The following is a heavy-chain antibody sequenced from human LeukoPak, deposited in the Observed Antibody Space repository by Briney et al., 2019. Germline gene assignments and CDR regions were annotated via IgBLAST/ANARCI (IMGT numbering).Heavy chain of an antibody. Sequence: GGSLRLSCAASGFTFSSYCMDWVGQAPRKGLEWVSYISAISSSSTYYADSVKGRFTISRDNAKNSLYLQMNSLRAEDTAVYYCARDPPSRGTRYFDYWGQGILVTVSS. V-gene: IGHV3-48*04. CDR1: GFTFSSYC. CDR2: ISAISSSST. CDR3: ARDPPSRGTRYFDY. D-gene: IGHD3-16*01. J-gene: IGHJ4*02.